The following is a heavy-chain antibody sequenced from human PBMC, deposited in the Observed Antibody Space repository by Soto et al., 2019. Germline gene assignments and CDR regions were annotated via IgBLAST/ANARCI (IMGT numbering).Heavy chain of an antibody. CDR1: GYTFTSYA. D-gene: IGHD6-19*01. V-gene: IGHV1-3*01. J-gene: IGHJ4*02. Sequence: QVQLVQSGAEVKKPGASVKVSCKTSGYTFTSYAVHWARQAPGQRLEWMGWINAGNGNTEYSQKFQGRVTFTRDTPASTVHMELSSLRSEDTAVYYCVAVDYGDYWGQGTLVTVSS. CDR3: VAVDYGDY. CDR2: INAGNGNT.